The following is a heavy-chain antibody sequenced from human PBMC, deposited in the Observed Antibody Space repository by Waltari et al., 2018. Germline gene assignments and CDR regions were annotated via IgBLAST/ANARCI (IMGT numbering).Heavy chain of an antibody. CDR2: ISWNSGSI. J-gene: IGHJ3*02. Sequence: EVQLVESGGGLVQPGRSLRLSCAASGFTFDDYAMPWVRQAPGKGLEWVSGISWNSGSIGYADSVKGRFTISRDNAKNSLYLQMNSLRAEDMALYYCAASVRSDAFDIWGQGTMVTVSS. V-gene: IGHV3-9*03. CDR1: GFTFDDYA. CDR3: AASVRSDAFDI. D-gene: IGHD3-3*01.